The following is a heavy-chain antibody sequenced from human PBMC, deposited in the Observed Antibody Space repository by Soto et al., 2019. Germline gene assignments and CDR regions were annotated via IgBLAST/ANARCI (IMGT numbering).Heavy chain of an antibody. Sequence: GESLKISCKGSGYSFTSYWSGWVRQMPGKGLEWMGIIYPGDSDTRYSPSFQGQVTIPADKSTSTAYLQWSSLKASDTAMYYCARHVVVVAATGGMDVWGQGTTVTVS. D-gene: IGHD2-15*01. V-gene: IGHV5-51*01. CDR3: ARHVVVVAATGGMDV. CDR1: GYSFTSYW. CDR2: IYPGDSDT. J-gene: IGHJ6*02.